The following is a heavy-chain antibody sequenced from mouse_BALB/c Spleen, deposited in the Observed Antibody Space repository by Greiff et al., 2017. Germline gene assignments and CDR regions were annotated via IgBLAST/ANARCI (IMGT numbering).Heavy chain of an antibody. V-gene: IGHV3-6*02. CDR3: ASRYYGSSYVAY. D-gene: IGHD1-1*01. CDR1: GYSITSGYY. J-gene: IGHJ3*01. CDR2: ISYDGSN. Sequence: EVQLVESGPGLVKPSQSLSLTCSVTGYSITSGYYWNWIRQFPGNKLEWMGYISYDGSNNYNPSLKNRISITRDTSKNQFFLKLNSVTTEDTATYYCASRYYGSSYVAYWGQGTLVTVSA.